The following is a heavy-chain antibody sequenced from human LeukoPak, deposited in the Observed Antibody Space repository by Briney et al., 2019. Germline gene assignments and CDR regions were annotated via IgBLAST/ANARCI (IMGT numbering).Heavy chain of an antibody. D-gene: IGHD4-17*01. Sequence: ASVKVSCKASGGTFSSYAISWVRQAPGQGLEWMGGIIPIFGTANYAQKFQGRVTITADKSTSTAYMELSSLRSEDTAVYYCAFPRATVTTTQLDYWGQGTLVTVSS. CDR2: IIPIFGTA. J-gene: IGHJ4*02. CDR3: AFPRATVTTTQLDY. V-gene: IGHV1-69*06. CDR1: GGTFSSYA.